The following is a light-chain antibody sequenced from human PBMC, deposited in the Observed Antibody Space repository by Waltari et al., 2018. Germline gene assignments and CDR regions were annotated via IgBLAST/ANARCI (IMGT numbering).Light chain of an antibody. J-gene: IGLJ1*01. CDR2: EVN. CDR1: SSDVGSYNL. CDR3: CSYAGSSTYV. V-gene: IGLV2-23*02. Sequence: QSALTQPASVSGSPGQSITISCTGASSDVGSYNLVSWYRQHPGKAPKLVIYEVNRRPSGVYHRFSGSKAGNTASRTISGLQTEDEADYFCCSYAGSSTYVFGTGTKVTVL.